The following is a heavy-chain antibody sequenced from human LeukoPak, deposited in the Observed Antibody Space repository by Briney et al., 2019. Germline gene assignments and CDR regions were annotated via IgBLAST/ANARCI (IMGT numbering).Heavy chain of an antibody. J-gene: IGHJ2*01. CDR2: ISPSGGST. CDR3: ARSLPRDTISSWYFDL. CDR1: GYTFTSNY. V-gene: IGHV1-46*01. Sequence: GASVKVSCKAFGYTFTSNYMHWVRQAPGQGPEWMGVISPSGGSTTYAQKFQGRVTLTRDMSTSTDYLELSSLRSEDTAVYYCARSLPRDTISSWYFDLWGRGTLVTVSS. D-gene: IGHD5-24*01.